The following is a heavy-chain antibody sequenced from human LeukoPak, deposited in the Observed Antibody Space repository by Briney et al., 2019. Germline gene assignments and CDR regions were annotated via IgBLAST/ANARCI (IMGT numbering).Heavy chain of an antibody. CDR1: GGSISTSSCY. CDR2: IFYSGCT. V-gene: IGHV4-39*01. Sequence: PSETLSLTCTVYGGSISTSSCYWGSVRQPPGKGLEWIGNIFYSGCTYYRPSRKSLVAKSLKTTMNKVLLKLSSVTAADTAVYYCARHHCDYVWGNLKLINWFDHWGQGTLVTVSS. D-gene: IGHD3-16*01. J-gene: IGHJ5*02. CDR3: ARHHCDYVWGNLKLINWFDH.